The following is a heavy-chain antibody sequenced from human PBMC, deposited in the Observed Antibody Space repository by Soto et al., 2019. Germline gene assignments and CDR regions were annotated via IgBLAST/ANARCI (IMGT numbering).Heavy chain of an antibody. V-gene: IGHV2-5*02. D-gene: IGHD3-10*01. Sequence: QITLNESGPTLVKPTQTLTLTCTFSGFSLSTRGVGGGWIRQPPGKALEWLALLYWDDDERYSPSLMSRLTSAKDTSKHQVFLTMPNVDPVDTANYYSAHRPREFTYCFDYWGQGTLVTVSS. J-gene: IGHJ4*02. CDR3: AHRPREFTYCFDY. CDR2: LYWDDDE. CDR1: GFSLSTRGVG.